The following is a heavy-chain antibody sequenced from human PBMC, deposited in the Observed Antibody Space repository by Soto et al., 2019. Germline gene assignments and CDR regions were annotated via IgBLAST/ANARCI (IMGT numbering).Heavy chain of an antibody. V-gene: IGHV1-46*01. Sequence: HLAQSGPEVKRPGASVNISCKASGFIFTDWFMHWVRQAPGQGPEWMGIINTSGGNSIYSQKFQDRVTMTRDTSTSTLYVELSSLTSADTAVYYCAKEGAIPGEVDAWGQGTLVTVSS. CDR1: GFIFTDWF. J-gene: IGHJ1*01. D-gene: IGHD2-21*01. CDR3: AKEGAIPGEVDA. CDR2: INTSGGNS.